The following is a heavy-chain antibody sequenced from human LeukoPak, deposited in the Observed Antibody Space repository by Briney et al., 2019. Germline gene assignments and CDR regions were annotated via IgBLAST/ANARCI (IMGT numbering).Heavy chain of an antibody. J-gene: IGHJ4*02. CDR1: GFTFSSYG. CDR3: TTDPPLLRYFDWLLSHHSLGC. CDR2: IKSKTDGGTT. D-gene: IGHD3-9*01. V-gene: IGHV3-15*01. Sequence: PGRSLRLSCAASGFTFSSYGMHWVRQAPGKGLEWVGRIKSKTDGGTTDYAAPVKGRFTISRDDSKNTLYLQMNSLKTEDTAVYYCTTDPPLLRYFDWLLSHHSLGCWGQGTLVTVSS.